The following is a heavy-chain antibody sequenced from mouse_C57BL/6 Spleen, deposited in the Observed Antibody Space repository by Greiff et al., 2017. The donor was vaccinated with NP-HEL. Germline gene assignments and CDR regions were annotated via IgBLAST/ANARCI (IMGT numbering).Heavy chain of an antibody. CDR3: ARGITTVVAVDY. V-gene: IGHV1-12*01. D-gene: IGHD1-1*01. CDR1: GYTFTSYN. J-gene: IGHJ2*01. Sequence: QVQLQQSGAELVRPGASVKMSCKASGYTFTSYNMPWVKQTPRQGLEWIGAINPGNGDTSYNQKFKGKATLTVDKSSSTAYMQLRSLTSEDSAVYFCARGITTVVAVDYWGQGTTLTVSS. CDR2: INPGNGDT.